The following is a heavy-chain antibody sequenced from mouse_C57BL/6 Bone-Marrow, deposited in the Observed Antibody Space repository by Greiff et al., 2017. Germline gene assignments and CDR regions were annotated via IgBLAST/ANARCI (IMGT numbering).Heavy chain of an antibody. J-gene: IGHJ4*01. CDR1: GYTFTSYW. CDR3: ARKDAMDY. CDR2: INPRTGGT. Sequence: VQLQQPGAELLKPGASVKMSCKASGYTFTSYWLTWVKQSPEKSLEWIGEINPRTGGTTYNQKFKAKATLTVDKSSSTAYMQLKSLTSEDSAVYYCARKDAMDYWGQGTSVTVSS. V-gene: IGHV1-42*01.